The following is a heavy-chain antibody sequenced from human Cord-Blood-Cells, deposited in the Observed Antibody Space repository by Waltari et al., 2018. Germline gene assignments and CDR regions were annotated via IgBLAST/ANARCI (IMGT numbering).Heavy chain of an antibody. D-gene: IGHD2-15*01. V-gene: IGHV4-34*01. Sequence: QVQLQQWGAGLLKPSETLSLTCAVYGGSFSGYYWIWIPQPPGKGLEWIGEINHSGSTNYNPSLKSRVTISVDTSKNQFSLKLSSVTAADTAVYYCARQYCSGGSCNYWYFDLWGRGTLVTVSS. J-gene: IGHJ2*01. CDR1: GGSFSGYY. CDR3: ARQYCSGGSCNYWYFDL. CDR2: INHSGST.